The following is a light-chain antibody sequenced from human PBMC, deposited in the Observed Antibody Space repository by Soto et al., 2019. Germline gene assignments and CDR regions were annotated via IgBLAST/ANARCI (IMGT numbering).Light chain of an antibody. CDR1: SSNIGAGYD. V-gene: IGLV1-40*01. J-gene: IGLJ2*01. CDR3: QSYDSSHVV. CDR2: GNS. Sequence: QSVLTQPPSVSGAPGQRVTISCTGSSSNIGAGYDVHWYQQLPGTALKLLIYGNSNRPSGVPDRFSGSKSGTSASLAITGLQAEDEADYYCQSYDSSHVVFGGGTKVTVL.